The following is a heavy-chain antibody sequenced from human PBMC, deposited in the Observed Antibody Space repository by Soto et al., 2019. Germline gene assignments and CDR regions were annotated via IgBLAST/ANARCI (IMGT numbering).Heavy chain of an antibody. V-gene: IGHV1-18*01. D-gene: IGHD3-10*01. CDR3: VRDLDGSGSYYTDY. CDR1: GYMFISYG. CDR2: ISASNGNT. J-gene: IGHJ4*02. Sequence: GASVKVSCKASGYMFISYGINWVRQAPGQGLEWMGWISASNGNTKYAQNFQGRVTMTTDTSTSTAYMEMRSLRSDDTAVYYCVRDLDGSGSYYTDYWGPGTLVTGSS.